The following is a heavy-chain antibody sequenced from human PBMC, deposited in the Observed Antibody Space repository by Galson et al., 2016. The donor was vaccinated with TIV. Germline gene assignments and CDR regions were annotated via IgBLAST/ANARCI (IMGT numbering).Heavy chain of an antibody. V-gene: IGHV3-23*01. CDR2: ISGSGATT. J-gene: IGHJ4*02. CDR1: GFTFSSHA. Sequence: SLRLSCAASGFTFSSHAMTWVRQAPGKGLEWVSAISGSGATTHYADSVKGRFTISRDNSKNTLYVQMDSLRAEDTAMYYCARGSGTIFGLVRPIDYWGQGTLVTVSS. CDR3: ARGSGTIFGLVRPIDY. D-gene: IGHD3-3*01.